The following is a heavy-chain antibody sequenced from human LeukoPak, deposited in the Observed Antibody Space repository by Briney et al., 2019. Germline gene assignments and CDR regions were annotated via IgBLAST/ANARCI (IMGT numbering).Heavy chain of an antibody. D-gene: IGHD5-12*01. V-gene: IGHV4-61*08. J-gene: IGHJ4*02. Sequence: SETLSLTCTVSGGSVSSGGYYWSCIRQPPGKGLEWIGYIYYSGSTNYNPSLKSRVTMSVDTSRNQFSLKLTSMTAADTAVYYCARITPSATIDYWGQGTLVTVAS. CDR1: GGSVSSGGYY. CDR2: IYYSGST. CDR3: ARITPSATIDY.